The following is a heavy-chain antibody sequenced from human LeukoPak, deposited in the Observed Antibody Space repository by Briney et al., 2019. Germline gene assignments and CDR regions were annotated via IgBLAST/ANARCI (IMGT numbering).Heavy chain of an antibody. V-gene: IGHV4-39*01. J-gene: IGHJ4*02. D-gene: IGHD5-24*01. CDR3: ARHRRGDAYNPNDY. CDR1: DGSISISSYS. Sequence: SETLSLTCTVSDGSISISSYSWGWIRQPPGRGLEWIGSINFRGSTYYNPSLESRVTISVDTSKSQLSLKLSSVTAADTAVYYCARHRRGDAYNPNDYWGQETLVTVSS. CDR2: INFRGST.